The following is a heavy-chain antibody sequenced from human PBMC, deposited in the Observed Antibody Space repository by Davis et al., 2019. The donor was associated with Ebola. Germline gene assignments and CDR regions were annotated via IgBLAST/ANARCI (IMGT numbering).Heavy chain of an antibody. D-gene: IGHD4-17*01. CDR2: INPNSGGT. Sequence: ASVKVSCKASGYTFTGYYMHWVRQATTQGREWMGWINPNSGGTNYAQKFQGWVTMTRDTSISTAYMELSRLRSDDTAVYYCAREGYYGVDFDYWGQGTLVTVSS. J-gene: IGHJ4*02. CDR3: AREGYYGVDFDY. V-gene: IGHV1-2*04. CDR1: GYTFTGYY.